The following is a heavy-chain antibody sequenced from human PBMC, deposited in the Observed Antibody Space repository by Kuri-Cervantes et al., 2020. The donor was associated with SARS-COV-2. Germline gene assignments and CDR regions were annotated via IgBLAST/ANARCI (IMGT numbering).Heavy chain of an antibody. Sequence: SETLSLTCTVSGGSISNGSFYWGWIRQPPGRGLEWIGNIYYSGSANYYPSLESRATISLDTSNNQFSLKLSSVTAADTAVYYCARPDSSGYYFDYWGQGTLVTVSS. CDR2: IYYSGSA. CDR1: GGSISNGSFY. J-gene: IGHJ4*02. CDR3: ARPDSSGYYFDY. V-gene: IGHV4-39*01. D-gene: IGHD3-22*01.